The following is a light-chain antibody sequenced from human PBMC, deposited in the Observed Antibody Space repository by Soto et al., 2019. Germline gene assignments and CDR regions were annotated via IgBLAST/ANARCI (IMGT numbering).Light chain of an antibody. CDR3: QQSYNSPQT. V-gene: IGKV1-9*01. J-gene: IGKJ1*01. Sequence: IQLTQSPSSLSASVGDRVTITCRASQDISSYLAWYQQKPGKAPKLLIYAASTLQSGVPSRFSGSGSGTDFALTITSLQAEDFATYYCQQSYNSPQTFGRGTKVDIK. CDR1: QDISSY. CDR2: AAS.